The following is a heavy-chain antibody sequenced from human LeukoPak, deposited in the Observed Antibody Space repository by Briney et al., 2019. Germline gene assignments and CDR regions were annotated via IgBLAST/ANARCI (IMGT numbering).Heavy chain of an antibody. J-gene: IGHJ4*02. CDR1: GGSISSSSYY. CDR3: AREWGQAAAGTYYFDY. V-gene: IGHV4-39*07. CDR2: IYYSGST. Sequence: PSETLSLTCTVSGGSISSSSYYWGWIRQPPGKGLEWIGSIYYSGSTYYNPSLKSRVTISVDTSKNQFSLKLSSVTAADTAVYYCAREWGQAAAGTYYFDYWGQGTLVTVSS. D-gene: IGHD6-13*01.